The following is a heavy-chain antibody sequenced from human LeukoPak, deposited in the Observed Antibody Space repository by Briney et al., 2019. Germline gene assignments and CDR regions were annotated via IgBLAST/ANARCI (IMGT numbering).Heavy chain of an antibody. D-gene: IGHD3-10*01. V-gene: IGHV4-59*01. CDR3: ARVDYYGSGSYDY. J-gene: IGHJ4*02. CDR1: GGSISSYY. Sequence: PSETLSLTCIVSGGSISSYYWSWIRQPPGKGLEWIGYIYYSGSTNYNPSLKSRVTILVDTSKNQFSLKLSSVTAADTAVYYCARVDYYGSGSYDYWGQGTLVTVSS. CDR2: IYYSGST.